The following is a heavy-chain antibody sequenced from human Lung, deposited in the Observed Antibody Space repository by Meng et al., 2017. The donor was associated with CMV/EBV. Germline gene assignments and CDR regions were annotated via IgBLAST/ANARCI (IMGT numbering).Heavy chain of an antibody. Sequence: LXCAVYGGSFSGYYWSWIRQPPGKGLEWISFMSGSGSMMFYVDSVRGRFTISRDSSKNTLYLQMNSLRAEDTAVYYCAKKGGDGALHYFDYWGQGTXVTVSS. CDR2: MSGSGSMM. CDR3: AKKGGDGALHYFDY. J-gene: IGHJ4*02. CDR1: GGSFSGYY. V-gene: IGHV3-23*01. D-gene: IGHD3-16*01.